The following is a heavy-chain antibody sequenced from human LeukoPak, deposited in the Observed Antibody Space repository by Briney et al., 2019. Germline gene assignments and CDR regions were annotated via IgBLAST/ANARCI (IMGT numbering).Heavy chain of an antibody. V-gene: IGHV3-64*01. Sequence: GGSLRLSCTASGFTFSSYTMHWVRQAPGKGLEYVSGTSGNGGGTYYANSVKGRFTISRDNSKNTLYLQMGSLRAEDMAVYYCAREVLGYSSSSDYWGQGTLVTVSS. D-gene: IGHD6-6*01. CDR1: GFTFSSYT. CDR2: TSGNGGGT. CDR3: AREVLGYSSSSDY. J-gene: IGHJ4*02.